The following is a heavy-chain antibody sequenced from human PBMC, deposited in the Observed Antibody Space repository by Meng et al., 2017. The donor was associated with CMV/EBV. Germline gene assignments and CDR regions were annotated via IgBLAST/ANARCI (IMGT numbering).Heavy chain of an antibody. D-gene: IGHD2-2*01. Sequence: GGSLRLSCAASGFTFSSYSMNWVRQAPGKGLEWVSSISSSSSYIYYADSVKGRFTISRDNSKNTLYLQMNSLRAEDTAVYYCAREGEDIVVVPAATPDYYGMDVWGQGTTVTVSS. J-gene: IGHJ6*02. CDR3: AREGEDIVVVPAATPDYYGMDV. CDR2: ISSSSSYI. CDR1: GFTFSSYS. V-gene: IGHV3-21*01.